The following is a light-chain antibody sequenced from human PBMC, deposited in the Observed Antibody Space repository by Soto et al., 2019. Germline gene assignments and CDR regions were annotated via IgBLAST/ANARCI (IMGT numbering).Light chain of an antibody. V-gene: IGKV3-15*01. CDR1: QSVGGN. CDR3: QQSNDWRSIT. Sequence: EMVLTHSPSTVTLSAVERATRSCRGSQSVGGNLAWYQQRPGQAPRLLIFEASTRATGIPARFSGSGSGTEFTLSISSLQSEDFAVYYCQQSNDWRSITFGQGTRLEIK. J-gene: IGKJ5*01. CDR2: EAS.